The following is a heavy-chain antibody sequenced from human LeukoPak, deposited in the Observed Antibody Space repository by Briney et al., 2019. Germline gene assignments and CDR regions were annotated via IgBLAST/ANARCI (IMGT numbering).Heavy chain of an antibody. D-gene: IGHD5-18*01. CDR2: INHSGST. CDR1: GGSFSGYY. Sequence: SETLSLTCAVYGGSFSGYYWSWIHQPPGKGLEWIGEINHSGSTNYNPSLKSRVTISVDTSKNQFSLELSSVTAADTAVYYCARGWIQLWLSAPFFDYWGQGTLVTVSS. CDR3: ARGWIQLWLSAPFFDY. V-gene: IGHV4-34*01. J-gene: IGHJ4*02.